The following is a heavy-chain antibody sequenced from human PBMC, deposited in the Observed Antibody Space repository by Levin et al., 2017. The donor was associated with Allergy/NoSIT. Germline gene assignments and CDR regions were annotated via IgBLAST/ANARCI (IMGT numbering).Heavy chain of an antibody. V-gene: IGHV2-5*02. CDR2: IYWDDDK. CDR1: GFSLSTSGVG. Sequence: SVPTLVKPTQTLTLTCTFSGFSLSTSGVGVGWIRQPPGKALEWLALIYWDDDKRYSPSLKSRLTITKDTSKNQVVLTMTNMDPVDTATYYCAHSRGDGDYTAPRYDYYGMDVWGQGTTVTVSS. CDR3: AHSRGDGDYTAPRYDYYGMDV. D-gene: IGHD4-17*01. J-gene: IGHJ6*02.